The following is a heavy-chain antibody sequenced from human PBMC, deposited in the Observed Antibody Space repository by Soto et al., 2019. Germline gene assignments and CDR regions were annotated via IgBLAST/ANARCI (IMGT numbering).Heavy chain of an antibody. J-gene: IGHJ4*02. CDR1: GFTFSSYS. CDR3: ARDLLIDCSSTSCYAFDY. D-gene: IGHD2-2*01. CDR2: ISSSSSYI. V-gene: IGHV3-21*01. Sequence: GGSLRLSCAASGFTFSSYSMNWVRQAPGKGLEWVSSISSSSSYIYYADSVKGRFTISRDNAKNSLYLQMNSLRAEDTAVYYCARDLLIDCSSTSCYAFDYWGQGTLVTVSS.